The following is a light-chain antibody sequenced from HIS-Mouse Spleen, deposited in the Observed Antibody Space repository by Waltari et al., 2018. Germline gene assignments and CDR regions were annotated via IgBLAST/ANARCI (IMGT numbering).Light chain of an antibody. CDR2: EGS. CDR3: CSYAGSSTFVV. V-gene: IGLV2-23*03. CDR1: SSDVGSYTL. Sequence: QSALTQPASVSGSPGQSIPISCTGTSSDVGSYTLVSWYQQHPGNAPKLMIYEGSKRPSGVSNRFSGSKSGNTASLTISGLQAEDEADYYCCSYAGSSTFVVFGGGTKLTVL. J-gene: IGLJ2*01.